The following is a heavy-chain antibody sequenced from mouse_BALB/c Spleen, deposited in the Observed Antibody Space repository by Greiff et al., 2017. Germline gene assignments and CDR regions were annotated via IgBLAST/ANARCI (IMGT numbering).Heavy chain of an antibody. CDR2: ISYSGST. V-gene: IGHV3-2*02. CDR3: ARCPLWLRRGAWFAY. J-gene: IGHJ3*01. Sequence: VQLQESGPGLVKPSQSLSLTCTVTGYSITSDYAWNWIRQFPGNKLEWMGYISYSGSTSYNPSLKSRISITRDTSKNQFFLQLNSVTTEDTATYYCARCPLWLRRGAWFAYWGQGTLVTVSA. CDR1: GYSITSDYA. D-gene: IGHD2-2*01.